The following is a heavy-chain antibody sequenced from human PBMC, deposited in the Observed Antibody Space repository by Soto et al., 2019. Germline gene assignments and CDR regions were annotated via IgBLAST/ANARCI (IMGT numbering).Heavy chain of an antibody. CDR1: GGSISSYY. D-gene: IGHD1-7*01. CDR3: GRGEVDRYNWNYGIDY. J-gene: IGHJ4*02. Sequence: SETLSLTCTVSGGSISSYYWSWIRQPPGKGLEWIGYIYYSGNTNYNPSLKSRVTISVDTSMNQFSLKLSSVTAADTAVYYCGRGEVDRYNWNYGIDYWGQGTLVTVSS. CDR2: IYYSGNT. V-gene: IGHV4-59*01.